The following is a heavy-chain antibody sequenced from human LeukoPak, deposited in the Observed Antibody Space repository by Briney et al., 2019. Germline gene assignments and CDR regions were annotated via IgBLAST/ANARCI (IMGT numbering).Heavy chain of an antibody. CDR2: IRYDGSNK. Sequence: PGGSLRLSCAASGFTFSSYGMHWVRQAPGKGLEWVAFIRYDGSNKYYADSVKGRFTISRDNSKNTVYLRMNSLIAEDTAVYICAKDRATMMGVIRTTPRGQFDYWGQGTLVTVSS. CDR3: AKDRATMMGVIRTTPRGQFDY. J-gene: IGHJ4*02. V-gene: IGHV3-30*02. CDR1: GFTFSSYG. D-gene: IGHD3-22*01.